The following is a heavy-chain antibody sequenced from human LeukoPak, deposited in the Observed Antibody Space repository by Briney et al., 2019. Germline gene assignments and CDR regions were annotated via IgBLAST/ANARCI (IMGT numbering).Heavy chain of an antibody. CDR3: ARELSGSYSDY. CDR2: ITSSSSTM. D-gene: IGHD1-26*01. CDR1: GFTFSVYS. J-gene: IGHJ4*02. V-gene: IGHV3-48*02. Sequence: GGSLRLSCAASGFTFSVYSMNWVRQAPGKGLEWVSYITSSSSTMFYADSVKGRFTIPRDNAKNSLHLQMNSLRDEDTAVYYCARELSGSYSDYWGQGTLVTVSS.